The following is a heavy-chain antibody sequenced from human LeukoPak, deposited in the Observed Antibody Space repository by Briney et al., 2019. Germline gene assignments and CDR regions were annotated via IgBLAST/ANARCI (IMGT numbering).Heavy chain of an antibody. CDR2: ISGSGYST. J-gene: IGHJ6*03. Sequence: QPGGSLRLSCAASGFSFSIYAMSWVRQAPGKGLEWVSGISGSGYSTYYADSVKGRITISRDNSKDTLYLQMNSLRAEDTAVYYCAKDYYGSGTYFYSYSYMDVWGKGTTVTVSS. D-gene: IGHD3-10*01. CDR1: GFSFSIYA. V-gene: IGHV3-23*01. CDR3: AKDYYGSGTYFYSYSYMDV.